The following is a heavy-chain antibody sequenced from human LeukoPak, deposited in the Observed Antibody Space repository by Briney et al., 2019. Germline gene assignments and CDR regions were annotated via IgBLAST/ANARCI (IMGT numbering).Heavy chain of an antibody. D-gene: IGHD3-22*01. CDR2: ISSSSSTI. V-gene: IGHV3-48*02. Sequence: GGSLRLSCAASGFTFSSYSMNWVRQAPGKGLEWISYISSSSSTIYYADSVKGGFTISRDNAKNSLYLQMNSLRDEDTAVYYCARDPITTAHYFDYWGQGTLVTVSS. CDR3: ARDPITTAHYFDY. CDR1: GFTFSSYS. J-gene: IGHJ4*02.